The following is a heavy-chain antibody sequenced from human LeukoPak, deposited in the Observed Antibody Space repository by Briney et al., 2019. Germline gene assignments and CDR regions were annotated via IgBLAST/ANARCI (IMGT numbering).Heavy chain of an antibody. Sequence: GESLKISCQASGYSFTYYWIGWVRQMPGKGLEWMGIIYPADSDTRYNPSFQGQVSISADKSINTAYLQLNSLKASDTAIYYCVRPNFGVLQWCDPWGQGTLVTVSS. CDR3: VRPNFGVLQWCDP. J-gene: IGHJ5*02. CDR1: GYSFTYYW. V-gene: IGHV5-51*01. CDR2: IYPADSDT. D-gene: IGHD3-3*01.